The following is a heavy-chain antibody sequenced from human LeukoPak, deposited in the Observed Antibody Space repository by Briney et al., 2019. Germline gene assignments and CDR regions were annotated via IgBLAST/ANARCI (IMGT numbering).Heavy chain of an antibody. D-gene: IGHD3-22*01. CDR3: ARVYDSSGYCDY. V-gene: IGHV1-46*01. J-gene: IGHJ4*02. Sequence: KFQGRVTMTRDTSTSTVYMELSSLRSEDTAVYYCARVYDSSGYCDYWGQGTLATVSS.